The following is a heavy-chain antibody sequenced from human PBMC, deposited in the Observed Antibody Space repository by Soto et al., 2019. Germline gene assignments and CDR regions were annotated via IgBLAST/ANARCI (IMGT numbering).Heavy chain of an antibody. D-gene: IGHD3-3*01. J-gene: IGHJ6*02. CDR2: INHSGST. CDR3: ARGDTIFPYYYYYGMDV. Sequence: QVQLQQWGAGLLKPSETLSLTCAVYGGSFSGYYWSWIRQPPGKGLEWIGEINHSGSTNYNPSLNSRVTTSEDTSKTQFSRKRSSANAADTAVYYCARGDTIFPYYYYYGMDVWGQGTTVTVSS. CDR1: GGSFSGYY. V-gene: IGHV4-34*01.